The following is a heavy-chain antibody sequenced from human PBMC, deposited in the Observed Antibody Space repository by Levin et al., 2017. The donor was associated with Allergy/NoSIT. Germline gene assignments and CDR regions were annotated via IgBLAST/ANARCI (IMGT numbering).Heavy chain of an antibody. V-gene: IGHV4-59*01. CDR2: IYYSGTT. J-gene: IGHJ4*02. CDR3: ARYYCNGGTCYHFDY. Sequence: SQTLSLTCTVSGASIRGYYWSWIRQPPGRGLEWVGYIYYSGTTDCNPSLKSRVTISVDTSKNQFSLKLSSVTAADTAVYYCARYYCNGGTCYHFDYWGQGTLVTVSS. D-gene: IGHD2-15*01. CDR1: GASIRGYY.